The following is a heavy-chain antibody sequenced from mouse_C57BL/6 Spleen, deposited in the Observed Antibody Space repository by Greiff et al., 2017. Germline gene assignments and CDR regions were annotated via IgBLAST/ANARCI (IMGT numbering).Heavy chain of an antibody. Sequence: QVQLQQPGAELVKPGASVKLSCKASGYTFTSYWMPWVKQRPGQGLEWIGEIDPSDSYTNYNQKFKGKATLTVDTSSSTAYMQLSSLTSEDSAVYYCARRASMITTRAMDYWGQGTSVTVSS. V-gene: IGHV1-50*01. J-gene: IGHJ4*01. CDR1: GYTFTSYW. CDR3: ARRASMITTRAMDY. CDR2: IDPSDSYT. D-gene: IGHD2-4*01.